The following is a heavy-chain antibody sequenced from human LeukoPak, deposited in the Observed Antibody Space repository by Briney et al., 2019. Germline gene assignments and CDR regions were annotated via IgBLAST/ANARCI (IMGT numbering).Heavy chain of an antibody. D-gene: IGHD4-17*01. CDR3: AGFYGDYSGGY. J-gene: IGHJ4*02. CDR2: IYTSGST. Sequence: KSSETLSLTCAVYGGSFSDYSWSWIRQPAGKGLEWIGRIYTSGSTNYNPSLKSRVTISVDTSKNQFSLKLSSVTAADTAVYYCAGFYGDYSGGYWGQGTLVTVSS. V-gene: IGHV4-59*10. CDR1: GGSFSDYS.